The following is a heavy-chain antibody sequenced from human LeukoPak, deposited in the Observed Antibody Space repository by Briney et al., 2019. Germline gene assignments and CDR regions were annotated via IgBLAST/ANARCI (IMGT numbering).Heavy chain of an antibody. J-gene: IGHJ3*02. CDR3: ATVSIEWELLYAFDI. CDR1: GATFSSYA. D-gene: IGHD1-26*01. V-gene: IGHV1-69*04. CDR2: IIPMLGTV. Sequence: SVKVSCKASGATFSSYAINWVRQAPGQGLEWMGRIIPMLGTVNYAQKFQGRVTIIADKFTSTAYMEVSSLRSEDTAVYYCATVSIEWELLYAFDIWGQGTMVTVSS.